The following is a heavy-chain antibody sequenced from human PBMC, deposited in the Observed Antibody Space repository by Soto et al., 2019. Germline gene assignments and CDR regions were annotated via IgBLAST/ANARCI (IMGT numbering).Heavy chain of an antibody. J-gene: IGHJ4*02. Sequence: QVQLVESGGGVVQPGRSLRLSCAASGFTFSSYGMHWVRQAPGKGLEWVAVISYDGSNKYYADSVKGRFTISRDNSKTTLYLQMNSLRAEDTAVYYCAKGMVRGVIITSPFDYWGQGTLVTVSS. CDR3: AKGMVRGVIITSPFDY. V-gene: IGHV3-30*18. CDR2: ISYDGSNK. D-gene: IGHD3-10*01. CDR1: GFTFSSYG.